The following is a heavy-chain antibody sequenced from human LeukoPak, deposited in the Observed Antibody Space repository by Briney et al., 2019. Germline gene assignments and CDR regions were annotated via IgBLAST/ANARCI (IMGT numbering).Heavy chain of an antibody. J-gene: IGHJ5*02. Sequence: GGSLRLSCAASGFTFSSYWMHWFRHAPGKGLVWVSRINSDGINTSYADSVKGRFTISRDSAKNTLNLQMNSLRAEDTAVYYCARDLGQYYDTSDNWFDPXXQGTLVTVXS. CDR1: GFTFSSYW. CDR3: ARDLGQYYDTSDNWFDP. CDR2: INSDGINT. V-gene: IGHV3-74*01. D-gene: IGHD3-22*01.